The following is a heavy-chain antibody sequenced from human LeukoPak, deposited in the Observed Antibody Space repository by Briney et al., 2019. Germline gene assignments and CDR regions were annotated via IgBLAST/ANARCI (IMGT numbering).Heavy chain of an antibody. D-gene: IGHD3-10*01. CDR1: GFTFSSYA. Sequence: GGSLRLSCAASGFTFSSYAMSWVRQAPGKGLEWVSGIRGSGGSTYYADSVKGRFTISRDNSKNSLYLQVNSLRAEDTAVYYCARDIYGSGPPVGDTIDYWGQGTLVTVSS. V-gene: IGHV3-23*01. CDR3: ARDIYGSGPPVGDTIDY. J-gene: IGHJ4*02. CDR2: IRGSGGST.